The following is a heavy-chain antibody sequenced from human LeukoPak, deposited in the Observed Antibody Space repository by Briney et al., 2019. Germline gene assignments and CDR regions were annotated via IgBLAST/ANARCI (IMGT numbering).Heavy chain of an antibody. CDR1: GGSIRSSSYF. Sequence: SETLSLTCSVSGGSIRSSSYFWAWIRQPPGKGLEWIGNIYYTGSTYSNVPLRSRVAISVDTSKNQFSLRLSSVTAADTAVYYCARIALITIHENDAFDIWGQGTVVTVSS. V-gene: IGHV4-39*01. CDR2: IYYTGST. J-gene: IGHJ3*02. D-gene: IGHD3-3*01. CDR3: ARIALITIHENDAFDI.